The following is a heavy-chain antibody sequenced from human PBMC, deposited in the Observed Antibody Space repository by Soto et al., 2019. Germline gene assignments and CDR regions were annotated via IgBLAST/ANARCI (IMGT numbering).Heavy chain of an antibody. J-gene: IGHJ6*03. CDR1: GYTLTELS. CDR3: ATALNPLRYFDWLLYGYYYYYYMDV. Sequence: ASVKVSCKVSGYTLTELSMHWVRQAPGKGLEWMGGFDPEDGETIYAQKFQGRVTMTEDTSTDTAYMELSSLRSEDTAVYYCATALNPLRYFDWLLYGYYYYYYMDVWGKGTTVTVSS. CDR2: FDPEDGET. V-gene: IGHV1-24*01. D-gene: IGHD3-9*01.